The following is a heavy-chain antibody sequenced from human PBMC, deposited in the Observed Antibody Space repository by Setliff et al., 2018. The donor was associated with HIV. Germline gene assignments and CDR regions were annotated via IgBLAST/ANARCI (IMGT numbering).Heavy chain of an antibody. CDR1: GYTFTSYA. D-gene: IGHD3-10*01. CDR3: ARGKGSSGYYSYYGMDV. CDR2: INAGNGNT. Sequence: ASVKVSCKASGYTFTSYAMHWVRQAPGQRLEWMGWINAGNGNTKYSQKFQGRVTITRDTSASTAYMELSSLRSEDTAVYYCARGKGSSGYYSYYGMDVWGQGTTVTVSS. J-gene: IGHJ6*02. V-gene: IGHV1-3*01.